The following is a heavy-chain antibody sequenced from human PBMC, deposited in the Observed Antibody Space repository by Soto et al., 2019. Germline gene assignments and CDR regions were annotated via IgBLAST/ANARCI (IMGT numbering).Heavy chain of an antibody. CDR1: GGSISSGGYY. Sequence: SETLSLTCTVSGGSISSGGYYWSWIRQHPGKGLEWIGYIYYSGSTYYNPSLKSRVTVSVDTSKNQFSLKLSSVTAADTAVYYCARNVDFWSGYYDYWGQGTLVTVSS. J-gene: IGHJ4*02. CDR2: IYYSGST. V-gene: IGHV4-31*03. CDR3: ARNVDFWSGYYDY. D-gene: IGHD3-3*01.